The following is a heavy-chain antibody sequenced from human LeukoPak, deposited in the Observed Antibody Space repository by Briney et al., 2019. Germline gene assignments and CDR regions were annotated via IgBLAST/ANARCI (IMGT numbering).Heavy chain of an antibody. CDR2: IKSDRST. Sequence: PGGSLRLSCAASGFTFSSYWMHWVRQAPGKGLVWVSRIKSDRSTRYADSVKGRFTISRDNAKNTVSVQMTSLRAEHTGVYYCARAPSEIGGYYPEYLRHSGQGTLVIVSS. D-gene: IGHD3-22*01. CDR1: GFTFSSYW. CDR3: ARAPSEIGGYYPEYLRH. J-gene: IGHJ1*01. V-gene: IGHV3-74*01.